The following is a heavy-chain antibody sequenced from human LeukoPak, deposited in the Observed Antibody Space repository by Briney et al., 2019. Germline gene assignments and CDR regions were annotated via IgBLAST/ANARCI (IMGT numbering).Heavy chain of an antibody. CDR3: AKDRYSGLNTIDY. CDR2: ISGSGGDT. D-gene: IGHD6-13*01. CDR1: GFTFSSYA. V-gene: IGHV3-23*01. J-gene: IGHJ4*02. Sequence: GGSLRLSCAASGFTFSSYAMNWVRQAPGKGLEWVSGISGSGGDTNYADSVKGRFTISRDNAKSTLYLQMNSLRAEDTAVYYCAKDRYSGLNTIDYWGQGTLVTVSS.